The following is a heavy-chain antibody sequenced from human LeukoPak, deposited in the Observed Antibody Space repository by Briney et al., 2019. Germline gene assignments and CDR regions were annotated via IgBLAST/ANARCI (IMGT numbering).Heavy chain of an antibody. D-gene: IGHD6-13*01. V-gene: IGHV4-34*01. CDR1: GGPFSGYY. CDR3: ARGAVWQLVRFYYGMDV. CDR2: INHSGST. J-gene: IGHJ6*02. Sequence: SETLSLTCAVYGGPFSGYYWSWIRQPPGKGLEWIGEINHSGSTNYNPSLKSRVTISVDTSKNQFSLKLSSVTAADTAVYYCARGAVWQLVRFYYGMDVWGQGTTVTVSS.